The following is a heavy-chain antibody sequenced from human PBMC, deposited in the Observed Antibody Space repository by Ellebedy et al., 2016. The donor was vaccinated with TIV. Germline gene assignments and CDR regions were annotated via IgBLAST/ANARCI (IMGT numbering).Heavy chain of an antibody. CDR3: ARGKGIQLWTVRDDAFDI. J-gene: IGHJ3*02. Sequence: SETLSLTCTVSGGSIRSSSYYWGWIRQPPGKGLEWIGSIYYSGRTFYNPSLKSRVTISVDTSKNHFSLKLRSVTAADTAVYYCARGKGIQLWTVRDDAFDIWGQGTMVTVSS. V-gene: IGHV4-39*07. D-gene: IGHD5-18*01. CDR2: IYYSGRT. CDR1: GGSIRSSSYY.